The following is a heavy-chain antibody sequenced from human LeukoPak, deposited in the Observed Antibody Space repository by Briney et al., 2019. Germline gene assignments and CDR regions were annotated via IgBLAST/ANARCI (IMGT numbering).Heavy chain of an antibody. V-gene: IGHV1-2*02. CDR2: IGPHSSAT. CDR1: GFTFTDYY. D-gene: IGHD2/OR15-2a*01. Sequence: ASVKVSCKASGFTFTDYYIHWVRQAPGQGLEWMGYIGPHSSATSSPQEFQGRVTMTRDTSMSTAYMELTRLTSDDTAVYYCAREGNGLLSKDFDYWGQGTLVTVSS. J-gene: IGHJ4*02. CDR3: AREGNGLLSKDFDY.